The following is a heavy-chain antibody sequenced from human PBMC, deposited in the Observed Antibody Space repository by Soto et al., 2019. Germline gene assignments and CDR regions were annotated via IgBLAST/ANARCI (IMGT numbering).Heavy chain of an antibody. J-gene: IGHJ1*01. CDR3: ARYGDHRDFQH. CDR1: GFTVSSNY. D-gene: IGHD2-21*01. Sequence: EVQLVESGGGLIQPGGSLRLSCAASGFTVSSNYMTWVRQAPGKGLEWVSSISSSSSYIYYADSVKGRFTISRDNAKNSLYLQMNSLRAEDTAVYYCARYGDHRDFQHWGQGTLVTVSS. V-gene: IGHV3-21*01. CDR2: ISSSSSYI.